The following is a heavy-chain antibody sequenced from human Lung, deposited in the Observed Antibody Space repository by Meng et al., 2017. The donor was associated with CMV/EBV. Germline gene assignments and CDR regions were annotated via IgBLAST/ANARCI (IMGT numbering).Heavy chain of an antibody. Sequence: GESLKISCAASGFTFSSYEMHWVRQAPGKGLEWVSYISDSGSPIYHADSVKGRFTISRDNAKNSLYLQMNSLRAEDTAAYYCARWGCSSNGCDTGKYSFDYWGQGTXVTVSS. J-gene: IGHJ4*02. CDR3: ARWGCSSNGCDTGKYSFDY. CDR1: GFTFSSYE. CDR2: ISDSGSPI. D-gene: IGHD2-2*02. V-gene: IGHV3-48*03.